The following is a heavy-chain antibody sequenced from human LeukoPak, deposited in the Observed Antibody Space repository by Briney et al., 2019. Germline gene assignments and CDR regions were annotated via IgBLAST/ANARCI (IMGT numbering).Heavy chain of an antibody. J-gene: IGHJ4*02. CDR3: AREEGLRYFDWSSRGFDY. D-gene: IGHD3-9*01. CDR2: ISSSSSYI. V-gene: IGHV3-21*01. Sequence: GGSPRLSCAASGFTFSSYSMNWVRQAPGKGLEWVSSISSSSSYIYYADSVKGRFTISRDNAKNSLYLQMSSLRAEDTAVYYCAREEGLRYFDWSSRGFDYWGQGTLVTVTS. CDR1: GFTFSSYS.